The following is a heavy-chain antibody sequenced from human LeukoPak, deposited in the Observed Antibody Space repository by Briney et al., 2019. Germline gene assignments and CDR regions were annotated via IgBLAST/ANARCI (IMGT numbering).Heavy chain of an antibody. Sequence: SVKVSCKASGGTFSSYAISWVRQAPGQGLEWMGGIIPIFGTANYAQKFQGRVTITADESTSTAYMELSSLRSEDTAVYYCARDLWFRDDYSKGGDAFDIWGQGTMVTVSS. CDR3: ARDLWFRDDYSKGGDAFDI. CDR2: IIPIFGTA. J-gene: IGHJ3*02. V-gene: IGHV1-69*13. D-gene: IGHD4-11*01. CDR1: GGTFSSYA.